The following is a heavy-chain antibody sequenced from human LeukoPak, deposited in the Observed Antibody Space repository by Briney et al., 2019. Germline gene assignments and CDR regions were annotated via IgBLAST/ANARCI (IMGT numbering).Heavy chain of an antibody. CDR2: IHYSGST. Sequence: SETLSLTCTVSGASVSAYYWTWIRQPPGKRLEWLGYIHYSGSTNYNPSPNSRVTMSLDASKNQFSLKLSSVSAADTAVYYCVQVRLAGLFDPWGQGTLVTVSS. D-gene: IGHD3-3*02. CDR1: GASVSAYY. J-gene: IGHJ5*02. CDR3: VQVRLAGLFDP. V-gene: IGHV4-59*02.